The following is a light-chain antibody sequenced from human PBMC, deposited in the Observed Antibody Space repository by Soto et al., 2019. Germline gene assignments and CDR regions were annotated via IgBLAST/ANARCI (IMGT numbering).Light chain of an antibody. V-gene: IGKV1-9*01. CDR2: AGT. CDR1: QDINSY. CDR3: QQLHVYPST. Sequence: IQLTQSPSSLSASVGDRVTITCRASQDINSYLAWYQQKPGKAPNLLIYAGTSLQSGVPSRFSGSGSGTEFTLTISSLQHEAFDTYYCQQLHVYPSTLGGGTKVDIK. J-gene: IGKJ4*01.